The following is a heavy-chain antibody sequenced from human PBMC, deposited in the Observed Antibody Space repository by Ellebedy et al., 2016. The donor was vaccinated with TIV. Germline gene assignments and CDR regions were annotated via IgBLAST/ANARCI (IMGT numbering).Heavy chain of an antibody. Sequence: GESLKISXAASGFTLSSYSMNWVRQAPGKGLEWVSFISCSSSYIYYADSVKGRFTISRDNAKNSLYLQMNSLRAEDTAVYYCARDWGYCSSTSCYTGKYSGYDPYYYYYGMDVWGQGTTVTVSS. D-gene: IGHD2-2*02. CDR3: ARDWGYCSSTSCYTGKYSGYDPYYYYYGMDV. CDR1: GFTLSSYS. V-gene: IGHV3-21*01. CDR2: ISCSSSYI. J-gene: IGHJ6*02.